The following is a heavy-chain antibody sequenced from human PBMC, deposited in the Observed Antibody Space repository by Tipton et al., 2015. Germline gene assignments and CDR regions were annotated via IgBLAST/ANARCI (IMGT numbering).Heavy chain of an antibody. CDR2: IIPMFGTA. J-gene: IGHJ5*02. Sequence: QSGAEVKKPGASVKVSCKASGDTSRSFAITWVRQAPGQGLEWMGGIIPMFGTADYAQKFQGRLTITADKSTSTVYMELNSLRSEDTAVYYCAREGNSSSWYNWFDPWGQGTLVTVSS. CDR3: AREGNSSSWYNWFDP. CDR1: GDTSRSFA. D-gene: IGHD6-13*01. V-gene: IGHV1-69*06.